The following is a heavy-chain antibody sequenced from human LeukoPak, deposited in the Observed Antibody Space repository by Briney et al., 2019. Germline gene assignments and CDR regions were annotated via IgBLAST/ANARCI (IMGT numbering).Heavy chain of an antibody. V-gene: IGHV4-61*02. D-gene: IGHD3-10*01. J-gene: IGHJ3*02. Sequence: SQTLSLTCTVSGGSISSGSYYWSWIRQPAGKGLEWIGRIYTSGSTNYNPSLKSRVTISVDTSKNQFSLKLSSVTAADTAVYYCARGELLWFGELNADDAFDIWGQGTMVTVSS. CDR1: GGSISSGSYY. CDR2: IYTSGST. CDR3: ARGELLWFGELNADDAFDI.